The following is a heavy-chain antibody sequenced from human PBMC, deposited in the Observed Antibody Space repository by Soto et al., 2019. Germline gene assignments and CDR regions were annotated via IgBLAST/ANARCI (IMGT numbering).Heavy chain of an antibody. J-gene: IGHJ4*02. Sequence: GGSLRLSCAASGFTFENAWINWVRQVPGKGLEWVGRIKSKIHGGTTDFAAPVKGRFAISRDDSKNIAYMQMNGLRIENTGIYYCTTYSYSDMPIVRFDYWGKGTLGTVSS. CDR1: GFTFENAW. D-gene: IGHD1-26*01. CDR2: IKSKIHGGTT. CDR3: TTYSYSDMPIVRFDY. V-gene: IGHV3-15*07.